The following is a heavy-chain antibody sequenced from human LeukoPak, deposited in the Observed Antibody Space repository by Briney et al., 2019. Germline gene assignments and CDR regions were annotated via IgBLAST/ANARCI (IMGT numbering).Heavy chain of an antibody. CDR1: GGSISSYY. Sequence: ASETLSLTCTVSGGSISSYYWSWIRQPPGKGLEWIGYMYYSGSTNYNPSLKSRVTISVDTSKNQFSLKLSYVTAADTAVYYCTRAVAARPYYFDFWGQGTLVTVSS. CDR3: TRAVAARPYYFDF. CDR2: MYYSGST. D-gene: IGHD6-6*01. V-gene: IGHV4-59*01. J-gene: IGHJ4*02.